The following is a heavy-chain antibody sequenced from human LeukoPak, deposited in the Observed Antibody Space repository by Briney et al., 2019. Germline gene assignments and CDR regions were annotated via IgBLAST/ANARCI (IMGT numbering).Heavy chain of an antibody. Sequence: EPSETLSLTCTVFGEFFNDYYWTWIRQHPGKGREWIGQINHSGGTNYNPSLKSRVTISLDTSKKHFSLRLFSVTAADTAVYYCARVRFGAITMVRGVKENRVNWVDPWGQGTLVTVSS. CDR2: INHSGGT. CDR1: GEFFNDYY. V-gene: IGHV4-34*01. J-gene: IGHJ5*02. D-gene: IGHD3-10*01. CDR3: ARVRFGAITMVRGVKENRVNWVDP.